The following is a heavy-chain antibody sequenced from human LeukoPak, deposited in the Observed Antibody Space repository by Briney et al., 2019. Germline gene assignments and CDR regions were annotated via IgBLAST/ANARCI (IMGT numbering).Heavy chain of an antibody. CDR2: INTDGSST. J-gene: IGHJ5*02. CDR1: GFTFSSYW. V-gene: IGHV3-74*01. D-gene: IGHD3-10*01. Sequence: GGSLRLSCAASGFTFSSYWMHWVRQAPGKGLVWVSRINTDGSSTTYADSVKGRFTISRDNAENTLYLQMTSPRAEDTAVYYCARDGSGNYVYNWFDPWGQGTLVTVSS. CDR3: ARDGSGNYVYNWFDP.